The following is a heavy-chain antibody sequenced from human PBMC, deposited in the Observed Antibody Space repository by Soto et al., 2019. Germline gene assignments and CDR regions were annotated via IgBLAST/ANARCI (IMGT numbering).Heavy chain of an antibody. V-gene: IGHV4-30-4*01. CDR3: ARYSSGSYNSTGYYYYYGMDV. Sequence: SETLSLTSTVSGGSISSGDYSWSRIPQPPGKGLERIGYLHYSGSTYYNPSLKSGVTISVDTSKNQFSLKLSSVTAADTAVYYCARYSSGSYNSTGYYYYYGMDVWGQGTTVTVSS. CDR1: GGSISSGDYS. D-gene: IGHD3-10*01. CDR2: LHYSGST. J-gene: IGHJ6*02.